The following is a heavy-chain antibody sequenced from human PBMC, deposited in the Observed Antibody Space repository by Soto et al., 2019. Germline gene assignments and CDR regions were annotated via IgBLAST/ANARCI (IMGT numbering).Heavy chain of an antibody. CDR1: GFTFSSYG. D-gene: IGHD6-19*01. CDR2: IWYEGSNK. V-gene: IGHV3-33*01. Sequence: QVQLVESGGGVVQPGRSLRLSCAASGFTFSSYGMHWVRQAQGKGLEWVAVIWYEGSNKYYTDSVKGRFTISRYISQNTLYLQMNIRRAEHTAVYYCARNSAVVNEAFYIWGQGTMVNVSS. CDR3: ARNSAVVNEAFYI. J-gene: IGHJ3*02.